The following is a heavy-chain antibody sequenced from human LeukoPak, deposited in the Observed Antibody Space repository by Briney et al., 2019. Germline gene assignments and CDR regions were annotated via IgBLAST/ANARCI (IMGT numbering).Heavy chain of an antibody. J-gene: IGHJ6*03. CDR1: GASIGSTAYY. D-gene: IGHD6-13*01. CDR2: IYYSGST. CDR3: ARQAFGTYSSSWVYYYYYMDV. Sequence: SETLSLTCTVSGASIGSTAYYWDWIRQPPGKGLEWIGTIYYSGSTNYNPSLKSRVTISVDTSKNQFSLKLSSVTAADTAVYYCARQAFGTYSSSWVYYYYYMDVWGKGTTVTVSS. V-gene: IGHV4-39*01.